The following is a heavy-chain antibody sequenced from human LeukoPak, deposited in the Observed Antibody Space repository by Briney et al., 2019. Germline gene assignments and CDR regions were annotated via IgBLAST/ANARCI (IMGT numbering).Heavy chain of an antibody. V-gene: IGHV3-21*01. D-gene: IGHD3-22*01. J-gene: IGHJ4*02. CDR3: ARDREDYYDSSGHAIY. CDR1: GFTFSSYS. Sequence: GGSLRLSCAASGFTFSSYSMNWVRQAPGKGLEWVSSISSSSSYIYYADSVKGRFTISRDNAKNSLYLQMNSLRAEDTAVYYCARDREDYYDSSGHAIYWGQGTLVTVSS. CDR2: ISSSSSYI.